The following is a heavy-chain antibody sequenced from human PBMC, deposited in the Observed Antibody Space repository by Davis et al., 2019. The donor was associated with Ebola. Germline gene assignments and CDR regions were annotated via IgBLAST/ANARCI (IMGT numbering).Heavy chain of an antibody. D-gene: IGHD3-3*01. CDR1: GFTFSTYS. CDR3: AKDYFLLYDFWSGCMDV. V-gene: IGHV3-48*01. Sequence: PGGSLRLSCAASGFTFSTYSMNWVRQAPGKGLEWISYISCSSTVSYSDSVKGRFTISRDNAKNTLYLQMNSLRAEDTAVYYCAKDYFLLYDFWSGCMDVWGKGTTVTVSS. J-gene: IGHJ6*03. CDR2: ISCSSTV.